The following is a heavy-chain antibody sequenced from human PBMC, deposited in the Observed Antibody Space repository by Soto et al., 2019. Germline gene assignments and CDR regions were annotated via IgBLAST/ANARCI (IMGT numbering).Heavy chain of an antibody. D-gene: IGHD3-3*01. CDR2: INWNGGTI. CDR3: ARSNYYDDYWSPYDY. V-gene: IGHV3-20*04. Sequence: EVQLLESGGGVVRPGGSLRLSCAASGFTFDDFGMSWVREAPGKGLEWVAGINWNGGTIGYADSVKGRFTISRDNAKNSLYLQMSSLRADDTALYYCARSNYYDDYWSPYDYWGQGTLVTVPS. CDR1: GFTFDDFG. J-gene: IGHJ4*02.